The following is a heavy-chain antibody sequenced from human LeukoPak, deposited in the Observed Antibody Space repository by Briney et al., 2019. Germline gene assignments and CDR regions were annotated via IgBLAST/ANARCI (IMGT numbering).Heavy chain of an antibody. V-gene: IGHV1-69*13. Sequence: WASVKVSCKASGGTFSSYAISWVRQAPGQGLEWMGGIIPIFGTANYAQKFQGRVTITADESTSTAYMELSSLRSEDTAVYYCAKGRSSWYVGNWFDPWGQGTLVTVSS. D-gene: IGHD6-13*01. CDR3: AKGRSSWYVGNWFDP. CDR1: GGTFSSYA. CDR2: IIPIFGTA. J-gene: IGHJ5*02.